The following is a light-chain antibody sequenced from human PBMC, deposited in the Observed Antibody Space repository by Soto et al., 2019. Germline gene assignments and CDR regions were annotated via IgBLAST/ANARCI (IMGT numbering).Light chain of an antibody. CDR2: TAS. CDR3: QQYHNFPIT. V-gene: IGKV1-33*01. Sequence: DIQMTQSPSSLSASVGDRVTITCRASQSVTTYLNWYQQKPGKAPNLLIYTASSLQSGVPSRFSGSGSGTDFTFTISSLQPEDFATYYCQQYHNFPITFGQGTRLEIK. J-gene: IGKJ5*01. CDR1: QSVTTY.